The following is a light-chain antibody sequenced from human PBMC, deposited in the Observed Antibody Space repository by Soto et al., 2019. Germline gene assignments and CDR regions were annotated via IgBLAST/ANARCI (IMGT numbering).Light chain of an antibody. V-gene: IGKV3-20*01. Sequence: EIILTQSPDTLSLSPWERATLSCRASQTVSSNYLAWCQQRPGQAPRLLICGASTRAAGIPDRFSGSGSGTDFTLTITRLEPEDSAVYFCQQYTGPPTTFGQGTDWRL. CDR3: QQYTGPPTT. CDR2: GAS. J-gene: IGKJ5*01. CDR1: QTVSSNY.